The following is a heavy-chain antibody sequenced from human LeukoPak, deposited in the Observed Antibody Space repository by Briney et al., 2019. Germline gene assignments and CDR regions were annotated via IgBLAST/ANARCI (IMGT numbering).Heavy chain of an antibody. CDR3: ARAVYYGPGSCDAFEI. Sequence: GGSLRLSCAASGFTFSTYSMSWVRQAPGKGPEWISFISSSGSYIYYADSVKGRFTISRDNAKNSLLLQMSSLRVEDTAVYYCARAVYYGPGSCDAFEIWGQGTMVTVSS. J-gene: IGHJ3*02. CDR1: GFTFSTYS. CDR2: ISSSGSYI. V-gene: IGHV3-21*01. D-gene: IGHD3-10*01.